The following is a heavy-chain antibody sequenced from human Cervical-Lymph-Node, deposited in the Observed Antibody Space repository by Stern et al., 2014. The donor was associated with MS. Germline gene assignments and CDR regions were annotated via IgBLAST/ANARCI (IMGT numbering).Heavy chain of an antibody. J-gene: IGHJ3*01. D-gene: IGHD5-18*01. V-gene: IGHV5-51*03. Sequence: EVQLLHSAAEVKKPGESLRLSCPASGYSFSDYWIACVRHMPGKGLEWMGNIYPGGSYTRYSPSVQGQVAISADKSIKFAYLQWSSLRTSDSALYYCARGGYRSSDPFDVWGQGTKVTVFS. CDR2: IYPGGSYT. CDR1: GYSFSDYW. CDR3: ARGGYRSSDPFDV.